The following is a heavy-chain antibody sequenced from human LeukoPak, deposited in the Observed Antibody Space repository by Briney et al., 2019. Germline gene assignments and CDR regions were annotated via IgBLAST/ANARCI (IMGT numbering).Heavy chain of an antibody. J-gene: IGHJ4*02. CDR1: GGSISSYY. Sequence: PSETLSLTCTVSGGSISSYYWSWTRQPPGKGLEWIGYIYYSGSTNYNPSLKSRVTISVDTSKNQFSLKLSSVTAADTAVYYCARYTLFDYWGQGALVTVSS. CDR3: ARYTLFDY. V-gene: IGHV4-59*08. CDR2: IYYSGST.